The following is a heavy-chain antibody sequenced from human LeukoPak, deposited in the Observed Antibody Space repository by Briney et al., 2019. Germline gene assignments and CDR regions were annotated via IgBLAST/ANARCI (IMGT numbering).Heavy chain of an antibody. V-gene: IGHV1-3*01. CDR2: INAGNGNT. CDR3: ARDPLSTYYDFWSGYLYYYYGMDV. CDR1: GYTLTELS. D-gene: IGHD3-3*01. J-gene: IGHJ6*02. Sequence: ASVKVSCKVSGYTLTELSMHWVRQAPGQRLEWMGWINAGNGNTKYSQKFQGRVTITRDTSASTAYMELSSLRSEDTAVYYCARDPLSTYYDFWSGYLYYYYGMDVWGQGTTVTVSS.